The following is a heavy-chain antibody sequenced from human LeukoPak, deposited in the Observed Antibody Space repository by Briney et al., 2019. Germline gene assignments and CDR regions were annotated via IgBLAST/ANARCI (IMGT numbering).Heavy chain of an antibody. Sequence: GGSLRLSCAASGFTFSSYAMHWVRQAPGKGVEYVSAISSNGGSTYYANSVKGRFTISRDNSKNTLYLQMGSLRAEDMAVYYCARDYSGSYGDAFDIWGQGTMVTVSS. CDR3: ARDYSGSYGDAFDI. CDR2: ISSNGGST. D-gene: IGHD1-26*01. J-gene: IGHJ3*02. CDR1: GFTFSSYA. V-gene: IGHV3-64*01.